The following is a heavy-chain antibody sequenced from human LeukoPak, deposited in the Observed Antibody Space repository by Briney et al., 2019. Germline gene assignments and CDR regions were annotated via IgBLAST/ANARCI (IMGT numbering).Heavy chain of an antibody. V-gene: IGHV3-9*01. J-gene: IGHJ6*02. CDR3: AKDGDSGYDASYYYYGMDV. Sequence: GRSLRLSCAASGFTFDDYAMHWVRQAPGEGLEWVSGISWNSGSIGYADSVKGRFTISRDNAKNSLYLQMNSLRAEDTALYYCAKDGDSGYDASYYYYGMDVWGQGTTVTVSS. CDR2: ISWNSGSI. CDR1: GFTFDDYA. D-gene: IGHD5-12*01.